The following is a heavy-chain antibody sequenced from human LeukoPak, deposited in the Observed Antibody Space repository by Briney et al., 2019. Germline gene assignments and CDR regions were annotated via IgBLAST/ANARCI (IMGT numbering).Heavy chain of an antibody. D-gene: IGHD4-11*01. V-gene: IGHV3-74*01. J-gene: IGHJ4*02. CDR1: GFTFSSYW. CDR3: ARQMTTVTTPFRY. Sequence: GGSLRLSCAASGFTFSSYWMHWVRQAPGKGLVWVSRINSDGSSTSYADSVKDRFTISRDNAKNTLYLQMNSLRAEDTAVYYCARQMTTVTTPFRYWGQGTLVTVSS. CDR2: INSDGSST.